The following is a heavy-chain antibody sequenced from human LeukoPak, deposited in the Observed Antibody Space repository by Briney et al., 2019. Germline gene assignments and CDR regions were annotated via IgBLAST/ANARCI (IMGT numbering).Heavy chain of an antibody. D-gene: IGHD6-6*01. CDR1: GGSFSGYY. Sequence: SETLSLTCAVYGGSFSGYYWSWIRQPPGKGLEWIGEINHSGSTNYNPSLKGRVTISVDTSKNQFSLKLSSVTAADTAVYYCARRGKQLVGTRFNYYYYMDVWGKGTTVTVSS. CDR3: ARRGKQLVGTRFNYYYYMDV. V-gene: IGHV4-34*01. CDR2: INHSGST. J-gene: IGHJ6*03.